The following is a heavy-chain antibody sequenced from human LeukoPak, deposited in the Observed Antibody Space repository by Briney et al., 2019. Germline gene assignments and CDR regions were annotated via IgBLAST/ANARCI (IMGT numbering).Heavy chain of an antibody. CDR1: GGSISSYY. V-gene: IGHV4-59*01. J-gene: IGHJ3*02. Sequence: SETLSLTCTVSGGSISSYYWSWIPQPPGKGLEWSGYIYYSGSTNYNPSLKSRVTISVDTSKNQFSLKLSSVTAVDTAVYYCAREAKAAAADAFDIWGQGTMVTVSS. D-gene: IGHD6-13*01. CDR3: AREAKAAAADAFDI. CDR2: IYYSGST.